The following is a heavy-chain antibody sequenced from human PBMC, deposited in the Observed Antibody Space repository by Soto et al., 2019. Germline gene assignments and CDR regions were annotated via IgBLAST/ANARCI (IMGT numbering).Heavy chain of an antibody. J-gene: IGHJ6*02. CDR1: GYTLTSYG. CDR2: ISAYNGNT. Sequence: ASVKVSCKASGYTLTSYGISWVRQAPGRGLEWMGWISAYNGNTNYAQKLRGRVTMTTDTSTSTAYMELRSLRSDDTAVYYCARDRTVVAATIAYYYYYYGMDVWGQGTTVTVSS. CDR3: ARDRTVVAATIAYYYYYYGMDV. V-gene: IGHV1-18*01. D-gene: IGHD2-15*01.